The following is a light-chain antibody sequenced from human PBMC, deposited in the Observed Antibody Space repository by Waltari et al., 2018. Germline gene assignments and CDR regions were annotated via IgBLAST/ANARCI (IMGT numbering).Light chain of an antibody. CDR2: RAS. CDR3: QQYNSYPYT. CDR1: QTVSSKY. Sequence: EIVLTQSPGTLSLSPGERVTLSCRASQTVSSKYIAWYQQKPGQAPRLLIYRASSRATGIPDRFSGSGSGTDFTLTISSLQPEDFATYYCQQYNSYPYTFGQGTKLEIK. V-gene: IGKV3-20*01. J-gene: IGKJ2*01.